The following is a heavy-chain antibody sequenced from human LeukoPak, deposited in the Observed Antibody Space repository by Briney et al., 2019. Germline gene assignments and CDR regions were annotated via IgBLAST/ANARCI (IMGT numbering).Heavy chain of an antibody. D-gene: IGHD3-22*01. J-gene: IGHJ6*03. V-gene: IGHV3-48*01. Sequence: GGSLRLSCAASGFTFSSYSMNWVLQAPGKGLEWVSYISSSSSTIYYADSVKGRFTISRDNAKNSLYLQMNSLRAEDTAVYYCAGLDYYDSSGYYYYYYYMDVWGKGTTVTVSS. CDR3: AGLDYYDSSGYYYYYYYMDV. CDR1: GFTFSSYS. CDR2: ISSSSSTI.